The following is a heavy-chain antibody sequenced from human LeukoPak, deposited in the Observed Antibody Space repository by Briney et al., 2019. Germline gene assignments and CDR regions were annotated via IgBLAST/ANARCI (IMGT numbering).Heavy chain of an antibody. CDR3: ARVRVRWLCPDY. V-gene: IGHV4-30-4*01. CDR1: GGSISSGDYY. Sequence: SQTLSLTCTVSGGSISSGDYYWSWIRQPPGKGLEWIGYIYYSGSTYYNPSLKSRVTISVDTSKNQFSLKLSPVTAADTAVYYCARVRVRWLCPDYWGQGTLVTVSS. D-gene: IGHD3-22*01. CDR2: IYYSGST. J-gene: IGHJ4*02.